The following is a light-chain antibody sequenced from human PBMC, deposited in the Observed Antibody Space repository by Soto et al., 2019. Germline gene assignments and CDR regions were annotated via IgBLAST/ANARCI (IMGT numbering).Light chain of an antibody. CDR1: RSVSSNS. J-gene: IGKJ1*01. V-gene: IGKV3-20*01. CDR2: RAS. CDR3: HHYGSSPRT. Sequence: ERALARCAGTVCLSRGAPDPLTKRASRSVSSNSLAWYQQRPGQAPRLLINRASNRAIGIPDRFTGSRAGTDFTLSITGPESAEFAVYYRHHYGSSPRTVGEGT.